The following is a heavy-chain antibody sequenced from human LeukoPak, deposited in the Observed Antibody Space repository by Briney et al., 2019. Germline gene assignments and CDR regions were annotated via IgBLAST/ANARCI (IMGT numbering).Heavy chain of an antibody. J-gene: IGHJ6*03. CDR2: INPNSAGA. V-gene: IGHV1-2*07. CDR3: TKALHSMYYYMDV. Sequence: GSSVKVSCNASEYTFTGYDMHRVRQAPGHRLRWRGWINPNSAGANSPPPFTGRVTVSRYTSISTASIELGRLTSCDPAVCPCTKALHSMYYYMDVWRKGTKVTDSS. CDR1: EYTFTGYD. D-gene: IGHD4-11*01.